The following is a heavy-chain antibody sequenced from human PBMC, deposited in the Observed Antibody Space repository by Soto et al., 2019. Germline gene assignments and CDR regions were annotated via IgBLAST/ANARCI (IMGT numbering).Heavy chain of an antibody. V-gene: IGHV1-69*01. CDR1: GGTLNKHA. CDR3: ARGGTSGWLKGAYDV. Sequence: QVQLVQSGAEVKKPGSSVKVSCRASGGTLNKHAITWARRAPGLGLEWLGGIIPMFGIPNYPQKFQGRVTITADDSTNTSHMELNSLTSDDTAVYYCARGGTSGWLKGAYDVWGQGTMVTVSS. D-gene: IGHD6-19*01. J-gene: IGHJ3*01. CDR2: IIPMFGIP.